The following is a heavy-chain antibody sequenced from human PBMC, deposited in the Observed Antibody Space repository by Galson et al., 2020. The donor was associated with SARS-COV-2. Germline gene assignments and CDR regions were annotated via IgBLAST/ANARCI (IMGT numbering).Heavy chain of an antibody. V-gene: IGHV4-31*03. CDR2: IYYSGST. CDR1: GGSISSGGYY. Sequence: ASETLSLTCTVSGGSISSGGYYWSWIRQHPGKGLEWIGYIYYSGSTYYNPSLKSRVTISVDTSKNQFSLKLSSVTAADTAVYYCAREVAAAGYYYYGMDVWGQGTTVTVSS. CDR3: AREVAAAGYYYYGMDV. D-gene: IGHD6-13*01. J-gene: IGHJ6*02.